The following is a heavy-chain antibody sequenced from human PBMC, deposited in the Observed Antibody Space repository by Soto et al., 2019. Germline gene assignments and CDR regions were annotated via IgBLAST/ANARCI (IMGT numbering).Heavy chain of an antibody. CDR1: GYTFTSYD. CDR3: ARERRCSSTSCYVDYYYMDV. CDR2: MNPNSGNT. D-gene: IGHD2-2*01. J-gene: IGHJ6*03. V-gene: IGHV1-8*01. Sequence: QVQLVQSGAEVKKPGASVKVSCKASGYTFTSYDINWVRQATGQGLEWMGWMNPNSGNTGYAQKFQGRVTMTRNTSIRTAYMELSSLRSEDTAVYYCARERRCSSTSCYVDYYYMDVWGKGTTVTVSS.